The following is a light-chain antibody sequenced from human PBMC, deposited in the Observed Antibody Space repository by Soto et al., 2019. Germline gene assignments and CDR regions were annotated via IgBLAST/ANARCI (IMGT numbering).Light chain of an antibody. CDR2: GAS. J-gene: IGKJ4*01. V-gene: IGKV3-20*01. Sequence: DIVLTQSPGTLSLSPGERAALSCRASQSVSSSYLAWYQQKPGQAPRLLIYGASNRATRIPDRFSGSGSGTDFPLTISRLEPEDFAVYYCQQHDNSPLTFGGGTKVEL. CDR1: QSVSSSY. CDR3: QQHDNSPLT.